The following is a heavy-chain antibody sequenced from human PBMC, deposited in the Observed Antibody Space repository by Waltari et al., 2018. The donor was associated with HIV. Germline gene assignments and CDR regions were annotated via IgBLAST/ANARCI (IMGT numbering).Heavy chain of an antibody. V-gene: IGHV4-31*03. CDR1: GGSISSGGYY. CDR2: IYYSWRT. D-gene: IGHD3-16*01. J-gene: IGHJ5*02. CDR3: ARDGGLHLGPHQGGWFDP. Sequence: QVQLQESGPGLVKPSQTLSLTCTVSGGSISSGGYYWSWIRQHPGKGLEWIGYIYYSWRTYYNPSLKRRVTISVDTSKNQFSLKLSSVTAADTAVYYCARDGGLHLGPHQGGWFDPWGQGTLVTVSS.